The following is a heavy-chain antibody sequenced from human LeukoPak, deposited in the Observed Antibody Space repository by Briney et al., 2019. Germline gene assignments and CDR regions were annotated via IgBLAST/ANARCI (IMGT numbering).Heavy chain of an antibody. V-gene: IGHV1-69*13. CDR1: GGTFSSYA. D-gene: IGHD3-3*01. Sequence: SVKVSCKASGGTFSSYAISWVRQAPGQGLEWMGGIIPIFGTANYAQKFQGRVTITADESTSTAYMELSSLRSEDTAVYYCAWSGYYTEYYYYYMDVWAKGPRSPSP. CDR3: AWSGYYTEYYYYYMDV. J-gene: IGHJ6*03. CDR2: IIPIFGTA.